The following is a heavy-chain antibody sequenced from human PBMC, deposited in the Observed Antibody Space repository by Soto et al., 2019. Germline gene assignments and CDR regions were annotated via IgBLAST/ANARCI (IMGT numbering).Heavy chain of an antibody. CDR2: ISGSGGDI. CDR3: VKGGRGSSGLDFDY. J-gene: IGHJ4*02. V-gene: IGHV3-23*01. D-gene: IGHD6-6*01. Sequence: EVQLLESGGGLVQPGGSLRLSCAASGFTFSIYAMSWVRQAPGKGLEWVSTISGSGGDIYYADSVKGRFIISRDNPKYTLSLQMDSVRDEDTAVYYCVKGGRGSSGLDFDYWGQGTLVTVSS. CDR1: GFTFSIYA.